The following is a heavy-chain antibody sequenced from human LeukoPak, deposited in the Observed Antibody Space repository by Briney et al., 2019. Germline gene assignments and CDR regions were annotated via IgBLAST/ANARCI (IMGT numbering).Heavy chain of an antibody. CDR2: ISSSSSYI. D-gene: IGHD6-13*01. V-gene: IGHV3-21*01. J-gene: IGHJ4*02. Sequence: GGSLRLSCAASGFTFSSYSMNWVRQVPGKGLEWVSSISSSSSYIYYADSVKGRFTISRDNAKNSLYLQMNSLRAEDTAVYYCASTIAAAGNGWYFDYWGQGTLVTVSS. CDR1: GFTFSSYS. CDR3: ASTIAAAGNGWYFDY.